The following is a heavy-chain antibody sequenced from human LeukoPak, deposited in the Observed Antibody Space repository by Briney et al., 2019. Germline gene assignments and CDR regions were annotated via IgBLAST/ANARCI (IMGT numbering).Heavy chain of an antibody. V-gene: IGHV4-59*01. CDR3: ARGGATFNWFDP. D-gene: IGHD5-24*01. J-gene: IGHJ5*02. CDR2: VYYSGST. Sequence: SETLSLTCTVSGGSISSYYWSWIRQPPGKGLEWIGYVYYSGSTNYNPSLKSRVTISVDTSKNQFSLKLSPVTAADTAVYYCARGGATFNWFDPWGQGTLVTVSS. CDR1: GGSISSYY.